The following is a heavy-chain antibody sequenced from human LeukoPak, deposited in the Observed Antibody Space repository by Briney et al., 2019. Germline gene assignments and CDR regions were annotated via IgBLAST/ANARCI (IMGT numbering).Heavy chain of an antibody. J-gene: IGHJ4*02. CDR2: ISGSGGST. CDR1: GFTFSSYA. Sequence: GGSLRLSCAASGFTFSSYAMSWVRQAPGKGLEWVSAISGSGGSTYYADTVKGRFTISRDNSKNTLYLQMNSLRAEDTAVYYCAIIYGDYRRFDYWGQGTLVTVSS. V-gene: IGHV3-23*01. D-gene: IGHD4-17*01. CDR3: AIIYGDYRRFDY.